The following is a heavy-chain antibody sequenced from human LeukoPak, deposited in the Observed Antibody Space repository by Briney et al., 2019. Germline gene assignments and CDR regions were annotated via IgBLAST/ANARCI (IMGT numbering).Heavy chain of an antibody. Sequence: GASVKVSCKVSGYTLTELSMHWVRQAPGKGPEWMGGFDPEDGETIYAQKFQGRVTMTEDTSTDTAYMELSSLRSEDTAVYYCATSVRYYYGSGTPSWFDPWGQGTLVTVSS. J-gene: IGHJ5*02. D-gene: IGHD3-10*01. V-gene: IGHV1-24*01. CDR3: ATSVRYYYGSGTPSWFDP. CDR1: GYTLTELS. CDR2: FDPEDGET.